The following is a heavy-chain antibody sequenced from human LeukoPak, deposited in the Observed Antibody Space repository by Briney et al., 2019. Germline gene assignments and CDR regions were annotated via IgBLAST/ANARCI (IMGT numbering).Heavy chain of an antibody. D-gene: IGHD3-10*01. CDR3: AKGGVRGVIISNWFDP. V-gene: IGHV3-9*01. Sequence: GRSLRLSCAASGFTFDDYAMHWVRQAPGKGLEWVSGISWNSGSIGYADSVKGRFTISRDNAKNSLYLQMNSLRAEDTALYYCAKGGVRGVIISNWFDPWAQGTLVTVSS. CDR1: GFTFDDYA. J-gene: IGHJ5*02. CDR2: ISWNSGSI.